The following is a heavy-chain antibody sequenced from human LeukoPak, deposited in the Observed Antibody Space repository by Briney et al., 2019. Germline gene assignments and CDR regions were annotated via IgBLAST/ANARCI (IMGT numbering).Heavy chain of an antibody. CDR2: IIPIFGTA. J-gene: IGHJ4*02. V-gene: IGHV1-69*06. CDR3: ARDRYYYDSSGKFDY. CDR1: GGTFSNYA. Sequence: GASVKVSCKASGGTFSNYAISWVRQAPGQGLEWMGGIIPIFGTANYAQKFRGRVTITADKSTRTAYMELSSLRSEDTAVYYCARDRYYYDSSGKFDYWGQGTLVTVSS. D-gene: IGHD3-22*01.